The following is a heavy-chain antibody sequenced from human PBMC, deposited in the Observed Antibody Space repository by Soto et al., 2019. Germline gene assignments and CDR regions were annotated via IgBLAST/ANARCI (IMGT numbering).Heavy chain of an antibody. CDR1: GFTFSSYA. Sequence: EVQLLESGGGLGQPGGSLRLSCAASGFTFSSYAMSWVRQAPGKGLEWVSGISGSGDSIYYADSVKGRFTISRDNSKNTLYLKMNSLGAEDTAVYYCAKTVPGTKYWGQGTLVTVSS. D-gene: IGHD6-19*01. CDR2: ISGSGDSI. V-gene: IGHV3-23*01. J-gene: IGHJ4*02. CDR3: AKTVPGTKY.